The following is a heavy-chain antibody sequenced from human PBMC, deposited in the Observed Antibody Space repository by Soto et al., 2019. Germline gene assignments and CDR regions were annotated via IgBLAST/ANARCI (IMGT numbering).Heavy chain of an antibody. Sequence: ASVKVSCKASGYTFTGYYMHWVRQAPGQGLEWMGWINPNSGGTNYAQKFQGRVTMTRDTSISTAYMVLSRLRSDDTAVYYCARSNGTIVVVIEYFDYWGQGSLVTVSS. V-gene: IGHV1-2*02. D-gene: IGHD3-22*01. CDR2: INPNSGGT. J-gene: IGHJ4*02. CDR3: ARSNGTIVVVIEYFDY. CDR1: GYTFTGYY.